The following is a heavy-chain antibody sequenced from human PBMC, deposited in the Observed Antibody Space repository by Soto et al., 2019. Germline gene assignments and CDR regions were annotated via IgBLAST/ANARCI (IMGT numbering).Heavy chain of an antibody. CDR2: IIPIFGTA. CDR3: VREITFGGVIVS. CDR1: GGTFSSYA. D-gene: IGHD3-16*02. Sequence: SVKVSCKASGGTFSSYAISWVRQAPGQGLEWMGGIIPIFGTANYAQKFQGRVTITADKSTSTAYMELSSLRPEDTAVYYCVREITFGGVIVSWGQGTLVTVSS. J-gene: IGHJ4*02. V-gene: IGHV1-69*06.